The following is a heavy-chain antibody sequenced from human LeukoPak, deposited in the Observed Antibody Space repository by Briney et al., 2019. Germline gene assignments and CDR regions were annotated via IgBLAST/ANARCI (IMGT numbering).Heavy chain of an antibody. Sequence: PGGSLRLSCVASGFTFSSYSMNWVRQAPGKGLEWVSYISSSSSTTYYADSVKGRFTISRDNPKNSLYLQMNSLRAEDTAVYYCARAQHVRVYDSSGYYPYWGQGTLVTVSS. CDR2: ISSSSSTT. D-gene: IGHD3-22*01. J-gene: IGHJ4*02. V-gene: IGHV3-48*01. CDR3: ARAQHVRVYDSSGYYPY. CDR1: GFTFSSYS.